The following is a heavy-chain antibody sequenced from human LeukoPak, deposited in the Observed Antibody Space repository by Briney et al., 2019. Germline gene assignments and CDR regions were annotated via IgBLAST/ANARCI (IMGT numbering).Heavy chain of an antibody. CDR2: IYYSGST. Sequence: PSETLSLTCTVSGGSISSYYWSWIRQPPGKGLEWIGYIYYSGSTNYNPSLKSRVTISVDTSKNQFSLKLSSVTAADTAVYYCARAALEDYYGSGSYYLYYMDVWGKGTTVTISS. J-gene: IGHJ6*03. D-gene: IGHD3-10*01. CDR3: ARAALEDYYGSGSYYLYYMDV. CDR1: GGSISSYY. V-gene: IGHV4-59*01.